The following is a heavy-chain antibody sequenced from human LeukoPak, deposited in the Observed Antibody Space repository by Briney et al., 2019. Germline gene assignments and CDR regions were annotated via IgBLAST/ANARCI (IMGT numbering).Heavy chain of an antibody. CDR1: GGSISSGGYY. CDR2: IYYSGST. Sequence: SETLSLTCTVSGGSISSGGYYWSWIRQHPGKGLEWIGYIYYSGSTYYNPSLKSRVTISVDTSKNQFSLKLSSVTAADTAVYYCARRGYSGYDEKGSGWFDPWGQGTLVTVSS. V-gene: IGHV4-31*03. D-gene: IGHD5-12*01. CDR3: ARRGYSGYDEKGSGWFDP. J-gene: IGHJ5*02.